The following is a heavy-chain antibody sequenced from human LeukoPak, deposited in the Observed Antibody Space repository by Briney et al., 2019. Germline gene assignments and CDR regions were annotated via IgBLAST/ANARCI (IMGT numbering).Heavy chain of an antibody. CDR3: ARGFTMIVVATGY. Sequence: GGSLRLSCAASGFTFSSYSMNWVRQAPGKGLEWVSYISSCSSTIYYADSVKGRFTISRDNAKNSLYLQMNSLRAEDTAVYYCARGFTMIVVATGYWGQGTLVTVSS. V-gene: IGHV3-48*01. J-gene: IGHJ4*02. D-gene: IGHD3-22*01. CDR2: ISSCSSTI. CDR1: GFTFSSYS.